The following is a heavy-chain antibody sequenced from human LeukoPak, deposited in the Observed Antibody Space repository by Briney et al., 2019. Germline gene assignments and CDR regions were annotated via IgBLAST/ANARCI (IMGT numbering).Heavy chain of an antibody. CDR2: IRYDGSNK. D-gene: IGHD3-16*02. V-gene: IGHV3-30*02. Sequence: GGSLRLSCAASGFTFSSYGMHWVRQAPGKGLEWVAFIRYDGSNKYYADSVKGRFTISRDNSKNTLYLQMNSLRAEDTAVYYCSMITFGGVIVPDYWGQGTLVTVSS. J-gene: IGHJ4*02. CDR1: GFTFSSYG. CDR3: SMITFGGVIVPDY.